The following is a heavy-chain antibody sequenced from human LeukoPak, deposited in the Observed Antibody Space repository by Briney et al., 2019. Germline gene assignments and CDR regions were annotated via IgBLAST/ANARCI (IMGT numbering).Heavy chain of an antibody. CDR2: IYGSGYT. Sequence: SETLSLTCTVSGGSISGWYRSWIRQPPGKGLEWIGYIYGSGYTNYNPSLKSRVTMSIDTSKNHFSLKLTSVTAADTATYYCARETSLAGFASGLGFNYWGQGILVTVSS. CDR1: GGSISGWY. D-gene: IGHD6-19*01. J-gene: IGHJ4*02. CDR3: ARETSLAGFASGLGFNY. V-gene: IGHV4-59*01.